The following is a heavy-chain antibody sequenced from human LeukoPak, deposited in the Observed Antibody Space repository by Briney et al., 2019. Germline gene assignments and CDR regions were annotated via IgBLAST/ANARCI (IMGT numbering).Heavy chain of an antibody. V-gene: IGHV6-1*01. CDR2: TYYRSTWYN. D-gene: IGHD2-2*01. CDR1: GDSVSSNSVT. Sequence: SQTLSLTCALSGDSVSSNSVTWHWIRQSPSRGLEWLGRTYYRSTWYNDYAVSVRGRITVNPDKSKNQFSLHLNSATPEDTAVYYCARRLTQYDCFDPWGQGILVTVSS. J-gene: IGHJ5*02. CDR3: ARRLTQYDCFDP.